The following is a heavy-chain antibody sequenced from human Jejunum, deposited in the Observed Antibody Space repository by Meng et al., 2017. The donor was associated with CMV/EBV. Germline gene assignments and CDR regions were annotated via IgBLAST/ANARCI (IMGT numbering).Heavy chain of an antibody. Sequence: GSGNSGGSLWSWIRQSPGKGLEWIGYVSHTGSINYNPSLKSRGIISIDTSKNQFSLKLSSVTAADTAVYYCTREIVRDYTRDGMDVLGQGTTVTVSS. CDR1: GSGNSGGSL. D-gene: IGHD4-11*01. CDR3: TREIVRDYTRDGMDV. V-gene: IGHV4-61*08. J-gene: IGHJ6*02. CDR2: VSHTGSI.